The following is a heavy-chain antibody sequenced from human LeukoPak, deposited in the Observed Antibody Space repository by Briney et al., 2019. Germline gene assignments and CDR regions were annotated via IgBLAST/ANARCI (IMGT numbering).Heavy chain of an antibody. CDR1: GGSISSYY. D-gene: IGHD6-13*01. CDR2: IYYSGTT. CDR3: ARGVYIAAAQYAY. V-gene: IGHV4-59*01. Sequence: SETLSLTCTVSGGSISSYYWSWIRQPPGKGLEWIGYIYYSGTTNYNPSLKSRVTISVDTSKNQFSLKLSSVTAADTAVYYRARGVYIAAAQYAYWGQGTLVTVSS. J-gene: IGHJ4*02.